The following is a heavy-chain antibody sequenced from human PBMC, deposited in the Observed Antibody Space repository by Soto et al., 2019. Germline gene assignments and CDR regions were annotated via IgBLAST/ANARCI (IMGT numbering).Heavy chain of an antibody. V-gene: IGHV4-59*08. CDR1: GGSIGNSY. D-gene: IGHD6-13*01. J-gene: IGHJ4*02. CDR2: IYYSGSS. CDR3: ARHSSSWPIFDY. Sequence: SETLSLTCTVSGGSIGNSYWSWIRQSPGKGLEWIGYIYYSGSSNYNPSLKSRVSIPVDTSKNQFSLKLSSVTAADTAVYYCARHSSSWPIFDYWGQGTLVTVSS.